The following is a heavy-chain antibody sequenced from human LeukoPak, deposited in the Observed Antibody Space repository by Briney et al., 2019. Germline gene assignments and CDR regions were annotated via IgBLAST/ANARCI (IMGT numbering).Heavy chain of an antibody. Sequence: KPSGTLSLTCAVSGGSISSSNWWSWVRPPPGKGLEWIGEIYHSGSTNYNPSLKSRVTISVDTSKNQFSLKLSSVTAADTAVYYCARGCPAVRFLEWLPYYYGMDVWGQGTTVTVSS. J-gene: IGHJ6*02. V-gene: IGHV4-4*02. CDR2: IYHSGST. CDR1: GGSISSSNW. CDR3: ARGCPAVRFLEWLPYYYGMDV. D-gene: IGHD3-3*01.